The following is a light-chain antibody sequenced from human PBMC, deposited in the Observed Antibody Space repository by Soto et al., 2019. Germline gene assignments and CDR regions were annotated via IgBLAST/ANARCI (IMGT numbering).Light chain of an antibody. Sequence: IVLPQSQGTLSLSPGERATLSCRASQSVSSSYLAWYQQKPGQAPRLLIYGASSRATGIPDRFSGSGSGTDFTLTISRLEPEDFAVYYCQQYGSSPPTFAQGTKVDI. CDR3: QQYGSSPPT. J-gene: IGKJ1*01. CDR2: GAS. V-gene: IGKV3-20*01. CDR1: QSVSSSY.